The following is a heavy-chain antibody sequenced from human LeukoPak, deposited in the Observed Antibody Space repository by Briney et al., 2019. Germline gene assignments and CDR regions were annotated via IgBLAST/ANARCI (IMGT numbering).Heavy chain of an antibody. CDR1: GLTFSSYG. J-gene: IGHJ4*02. D-gene: IGHD5-18*01. CDR2: IRYDGRNK. Sequence: PGGSLRLSCAASGLTFSSYGMHWVRQAPGKGLEWVAFIRYDGRNKYYADSVRGRFTISRDNSKNTMYLQMNSLRAEDTAVYYCAKRIQSAMAMGYWGQGTLVTVSS. CDR3: AKRIQSAMAMGY. V-gene: IGHV3-30*02.